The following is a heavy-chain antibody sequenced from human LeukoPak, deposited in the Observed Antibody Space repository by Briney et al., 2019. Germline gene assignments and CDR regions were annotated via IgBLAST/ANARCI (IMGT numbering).Heavy chain of an antibody. D-gene: IGHD3-3*01. CDR3: ARGGDLYDFWSGYYNP. CDR2: MNPNSGNT. J-gene: IGHJ5*02. CDR1: GYTFTSYD. Sequence: ASVKGSCKASGYTFTSYDINWVRQATGQGLEWMGWMNPNSGNTGYAQKFQGRVTITRNTSISTAYMELSSLRSEDTAVYYCARGGDLYDFWSGYYNPWGQGTLVTVSS. V-gene: IGHV1-8*03.